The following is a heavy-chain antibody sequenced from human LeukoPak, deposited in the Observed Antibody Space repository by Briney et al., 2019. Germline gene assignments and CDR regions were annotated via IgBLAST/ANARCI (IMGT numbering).Heavy chain of an antibody. Sequence: GGSLRLSCAASGFTFSSYEMNWVRQAPGKGLEWVSYISSGGNTIYYADSVKGRFTISRDNAKNSLYLQMNSLRAEDTAVYYCAREGTAMVSFGYWGQGTLVTVSS. CDR1: GFTFSSYE. CDR2: ISSGGNTI. D-gene: IGHD5-18*01. CDR3: AREGTAMVSFGY. J-gene: IGHJ4*02. V-gene: IGHV3-48*03.